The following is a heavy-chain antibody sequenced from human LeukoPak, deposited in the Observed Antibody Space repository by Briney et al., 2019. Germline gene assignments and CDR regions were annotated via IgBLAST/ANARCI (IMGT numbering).Heavy chain of an antibody. D-gene: IGHD5-24*01. CDR3: ARGTPIGIWLHQPLPTDY. CDR2: INSDGSST. V-gene: IGHV3-74*01. J-gene: IGHJ4*02. Sequence: GGSLRLSCAASGFTFSNYWMRWVRQAPGKGLVWVSRINSDGSSTSYADSVKGRFTISRDNAKNTLYLQMNSLRAEDTAVYYCARGTPIGIWLHQPLPTDYWGQGTLVTVSS. CDR1: GFTFSNYW.